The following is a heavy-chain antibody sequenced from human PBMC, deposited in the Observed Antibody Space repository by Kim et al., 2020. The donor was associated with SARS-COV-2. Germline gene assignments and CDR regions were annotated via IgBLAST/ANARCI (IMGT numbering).Heavy chain of an antibody. CDR3: ARRGLVPVNQWELPGEWFDY. V-gene: IGHV4-39*01. J-gene: IGHJ4*02. Sequence: RVTISVDTSKNQFSLKLSSVTAADTAVYYCARRGLVPVNQWELPGEWFDYWGQGTLVTVSS. D-gene: IGHD1-26*01.